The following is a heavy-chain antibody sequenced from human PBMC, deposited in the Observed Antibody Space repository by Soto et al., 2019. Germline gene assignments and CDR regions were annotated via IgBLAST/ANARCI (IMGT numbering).Heavy chain of an antibody. CDR1: GYSFSSYW. J-gene: IGHJ6*02. V-gene: IGHV5-51*01. D-gene: IGHD3-9*01. CDR2: IYPDDSDT. Sequence: PGESLKISCKSSGYSFSSYWIAWVRLMPWKGLEWMGSIYPDDSDTKYSPSFQGQVTISADKSISAAYLQWSSLKASDTAIYYCARNSLTGYYNYYYSMDVWGQGTTVTVSS. CDR3: ARNSLTGYYNYYYSMDV.